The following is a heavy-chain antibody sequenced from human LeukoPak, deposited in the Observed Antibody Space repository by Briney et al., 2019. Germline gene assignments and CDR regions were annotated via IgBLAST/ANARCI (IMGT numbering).Heavy chain of an antibody. D-gene: IGHD4-17*01. CDR2: IYSGGST. CDR1: GFTFSSYA. V-gene: IGHV3-66*01. CDR3: ARGSTVTSPSYYFDY. Sequence: GGSLRLSCAASGFTFSSYAMSWVRQAPGKGLEWVSVIYSGGSTYYADSVKGRFTISRDNSKNTLYLQMNSLRAEDTAVYYCARGSTVTSPSYYFDYWGQGTLVTVSS. J-gene: IGHJ4*02.